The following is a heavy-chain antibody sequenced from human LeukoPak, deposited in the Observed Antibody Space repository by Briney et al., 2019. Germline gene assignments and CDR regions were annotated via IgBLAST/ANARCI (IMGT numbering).Heavy chain of an antibody. D-gene: IGHD3-16*01. CDR1: GYTFTGYY. CDR2: INPNSGGT. Sequence: ASVKVSCKASGYTFTGYYMHWVRQAPGQGLEWMGWINPNSGGTNYAQKFQGRVTMTRDTSISTAYMGLSRLRSDDTAVYYCARGNYDYVWGSYAYNWFGPWGQGTLVTVSS. J-gene: IGHJ5*02. V-gene: IGHV1-2*02. CDR3: ARGNYDYVWGSYAYNWFGP.